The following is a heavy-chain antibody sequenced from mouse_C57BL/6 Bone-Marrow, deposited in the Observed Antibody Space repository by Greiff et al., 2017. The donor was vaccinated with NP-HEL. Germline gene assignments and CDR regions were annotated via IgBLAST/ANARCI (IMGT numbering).Heavy chain of an antibody. V-gene: IGHV1-82*01. D-gene: IGHD1-1*01. Sequence: QVQLQQSGPELVKPGASVKISCKASGYAFSSSWMNWVKQRPGKGLEWIGRIYPGAGDTNYNGKFKGKATLTADKSSSTAYMQLSSLTSEDSAVYCCARGDYYYYGSSSWFAYWGRGTLVTVSA. J-gene: IGHJ3*01. CDR2: IYPGAGDT. CDR1: GYAFSSSW. CDR3: ARGDYYYYGSSSWFAY.